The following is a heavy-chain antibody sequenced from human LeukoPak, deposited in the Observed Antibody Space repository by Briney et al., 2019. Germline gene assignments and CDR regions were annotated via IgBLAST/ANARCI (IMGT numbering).Heavy chain of an antibody. CDR2: IIPIFGTA. D-gene: IGHD6-13*01. J-gene: IGHJ6*03. CDR3: ARGYSSPRYYMDV. Sequence: SVKVSCKASGGTFSSYAISWVRQAPGQGLEWMGGIIPIFGTANYAQKFQGRVTITTDESTSTAYMELSSLRSEDTVVYYCARGYSSPRYYMDVWGKGTTVTVSS. V-gene: IGHV1-69*05. CDR1: GGTFSSYA.